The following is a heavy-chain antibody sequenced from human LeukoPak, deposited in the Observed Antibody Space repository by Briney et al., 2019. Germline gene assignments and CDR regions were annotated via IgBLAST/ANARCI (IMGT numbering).Heavy chain of an antibody. CDR1: GFTFSNAW. V-gene: IGHV3-15*01. D-gene: IGHD3-22*01. CDR3: TTGRGGYYHYRIDY. CDR2: IKSKTDGGTT. Sequence: GGSLRLSCAASGFTFSNAWMSWVRQAPGKGLEWVGRIKSKTDGGTTDYAAPVKGRFTISRDDSKNTLYLQMNSLKTEDTAVYYCTTGRGGYYHYRIDYWGQGTLVTVSS. J-gene: IGHJ4*02.